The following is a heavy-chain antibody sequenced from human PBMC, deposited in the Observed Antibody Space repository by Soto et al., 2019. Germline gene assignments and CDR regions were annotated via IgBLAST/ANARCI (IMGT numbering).Heavy chain of an antibody. CDR2: IYHSGST. CDR1: GGSISSGGYS. CDR3: VRVPDR. J-gene: IGHJ5*02. Sequence: QLQLQESGSGLVKPSQTLSLTCAVSGGSISSGGYSWSWIRQPPGKGLEWIGYIYHSGSTYYNPSTASRVTISVDMAKSQFSLELSSVTAADTAVDYCVRVPDRWGQGTLVTVSS. V-gene: IGHV4-30-2*01. D-gene: IGHD2-2*01.